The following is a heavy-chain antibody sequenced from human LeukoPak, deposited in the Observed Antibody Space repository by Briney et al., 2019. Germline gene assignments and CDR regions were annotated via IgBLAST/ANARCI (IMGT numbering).Heavy chain of an antibody. V-gene: IGHV3-23*01. J-gene: IGHJ4*02. CDR1: GFTFSSYA. Sequence: GGSLRLSCAASGFTFSSYAMSWVRQAPGKGLEWVSGISGSGGSTYYADSMKGRFTISRDNSKNTLFLQMNSLRAEDTAVYYCARNEYSSTWYGIDYWGQGTLVTVSS. D-gene: IGHD6-13*01. CDR3: ARNEYSSTWYGIDY. CDR2: ISGSGGST.